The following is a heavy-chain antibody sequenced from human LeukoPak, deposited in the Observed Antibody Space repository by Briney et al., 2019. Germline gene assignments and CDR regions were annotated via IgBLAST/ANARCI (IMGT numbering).Heavy chain of an antibody. CDR1: GFTFSTYA. CDR3: VKDQNYYGWFDP. CDR2: ISSNGGST. Sequence: GGSLRLSCSASGFTFSTYAMQWVRQAPGKRLEYVSAISSNGGSTYYADSVKGRFTISRDNSKNTLYLQMSSLRAEDAAVYYCVKDQNYYGWFDPWGQGTLLTVSS. J-gene: IGHJ5*02. V-gene: IGHV3-64D*06. D-gene: IGHD3-10*01.